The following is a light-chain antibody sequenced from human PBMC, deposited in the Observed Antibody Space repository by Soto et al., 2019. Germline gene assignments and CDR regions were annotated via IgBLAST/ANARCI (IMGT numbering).Light chain of an antibody. CDR3: QQVKSYPIT. CDR1: QGIRNY. J-gene: IGKJ5*01. Sequence: DIQLTQSPSFLSASVGDRVTITCRASQGIRNYLAWYQQKPGRAPKLLSDIASTLQSGVPSRFSGSYSGTEFTLTITSLQPEDFATYYCQQVKSYPITFGQGTRLEIK. CDR2: IAS. V-gene: IGKV1-9*01.